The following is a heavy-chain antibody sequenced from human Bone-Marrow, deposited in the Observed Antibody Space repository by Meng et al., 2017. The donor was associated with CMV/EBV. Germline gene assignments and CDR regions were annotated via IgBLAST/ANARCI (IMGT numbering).Heavy chain of an antibody. CDR1: GYTFTGYY. D-gene: IGHD3-3*01. CDR3: ARGFGGDYFDY. V-gene: IGHV1-69*05. CDR2: IIPIFGTA. J-gene: IGHJ4*02. Sequence: SVKVSCKASGYTFTGYYMHWVRQAPGQGLEWMGGIIPIFGTANYAQKFQGRVTITTDESTSTAYMELSSLRSEDTAVYYCARGFGGDYFDYWGQGTLVTVSS.